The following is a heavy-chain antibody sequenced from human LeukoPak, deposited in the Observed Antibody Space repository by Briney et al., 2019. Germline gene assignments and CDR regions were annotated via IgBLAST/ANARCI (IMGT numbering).Heavy chain of an antibody. V-gene: IGHV3-64*01. Sequence: GGSLRLSCAASGFTFSSYAMHWVRQAPGKGLEYDSAISSNGGSTYYANSVKGRFTISRDNSKNTLYLQMNSLRAEDTAVYYCARAMGHCSSTSCPIDYWGQGTLVTVSS. CDR3: ARAMGHCSSTSCPIDY. J-gene: IGHJ4*02. CDR2: ISSNGGST. D-gene: IGHD2-2*01. CDR1: GFTFSSYA.